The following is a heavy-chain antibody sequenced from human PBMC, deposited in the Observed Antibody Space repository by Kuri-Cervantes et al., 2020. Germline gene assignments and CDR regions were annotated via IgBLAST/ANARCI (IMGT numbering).Heavy chain of an antibody. CDR3: ARAIRGNFYMDV. CDR1: GGSINSYY. J-gene: IGHJ6*03. V-gene: IGHV4-59*01. D-gene: IGHD5-12*01. Sequence: SETLSLTCTVSGGSINSYYWNWIRQPPGKGQEWIGYIYYSGSTNYNPSLKSRVTISVDTSKNQFSLKVSPVTAADMAVYYCARAIRGNFYMDVWGKGTSVTVSS. CDR2: IYYSGST.